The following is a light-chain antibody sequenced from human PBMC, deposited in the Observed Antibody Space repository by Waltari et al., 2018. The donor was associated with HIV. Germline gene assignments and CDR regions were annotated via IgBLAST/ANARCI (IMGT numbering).Light chain of an antibody. V-gene: IGLV1-44*01. CDR2: SNS. CDR1: NSNIGSNI. CDR3: ASWDDSLNGYV. Sequence: QSVLTQPPSASGTPGQRVTISCSGSNSNIGSNIINWYQQLPGPAPKLLIYSNSQRPSGVPDRFSGSKSGTSASLAISGLQSEDEADYYCASWDDSLNGYVFGTGTKVTVL. J-gene: IGLJ1*01.